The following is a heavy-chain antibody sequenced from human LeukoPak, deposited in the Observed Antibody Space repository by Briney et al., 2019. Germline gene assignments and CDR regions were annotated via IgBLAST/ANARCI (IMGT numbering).Heavy chain of an antibody. CDR2: INNDGSST. V-gene: IGHV3-74*01. CDR3: ASSTLAAAVPFDY. Sequence: GGSLRLSCAASGSTFSGYWMHWVRQAPGKGLVWVSRINNDGSSTRYADSVQGRFTISRDNSKNTLYLQMNSLRPEDTAVYYCASSTLAAAVPFDYWGQGTLVTVSS. J-gene: IGHJ4*02. D-gene: IGHD6-13*01. CDR1: GSTFSGYW.